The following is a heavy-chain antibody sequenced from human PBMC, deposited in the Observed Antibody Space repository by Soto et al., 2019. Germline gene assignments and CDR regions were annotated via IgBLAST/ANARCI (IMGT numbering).Heavy chain of an antibody. J-gene: IGHJ3*02. Sequence: EVQLLESGGGLIQPGGSLRLSCAASGFTFRSNAMSWVRQAPGKGLEWVSSISGSGGSTFYADSVKGRVTISRDNSKNTLYLQMNSLRAEDTAVYYCAKEPGGLLDAFDIWGQGTMVTVSS. CDR2: ISGSGGST. V-gene: IGHV3-23*01. CDR1: GFTFRSNA. CDR3: AKEPGGLLDAFDI. D-gene: IGHD3-10*01.